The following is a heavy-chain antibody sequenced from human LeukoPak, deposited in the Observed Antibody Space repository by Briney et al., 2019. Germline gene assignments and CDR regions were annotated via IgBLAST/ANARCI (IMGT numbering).Heavy chain of an antibody. Sequence: PGGSLRLSCAASGFTVSRNYMGWVRQAPGKGLEWVSVIYSGGTTYYADSVKGRFTISRDSSKNTVYLQMNILRGEDTAVYYCAKINGWEAFDIWGQGTMVTASS. CDR3: AKINGWEAFDI. CDR1: GFTVSRNY. V-gene: IGHV3-66*01. J-gene: IGHJ3*02. D-gene: IGHD3-16*01. CDR2: IYSGGTT.